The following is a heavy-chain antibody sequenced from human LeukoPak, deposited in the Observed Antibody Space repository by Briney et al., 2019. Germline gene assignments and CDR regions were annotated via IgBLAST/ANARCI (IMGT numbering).Heavy chain of an antibody. CDR3: ARAINYYDSSGLDY. CDR2: IWYDGSNK. V-gene: IGHV3-33*01. Sequence: PGGSLRLSCAASGFTFSSYGMHWVRQAPGKGLERVAVIWYDGSNKYYADSVKGRFTISRDNSKNTLYLQMNSLRAEDTAVYYCARAINYYDSSGLDYWGQGTLVTVSS. D-gene: IGHD3-22*01. CDR1: GFTFSSYG. J-gene: IGHJ4*02.